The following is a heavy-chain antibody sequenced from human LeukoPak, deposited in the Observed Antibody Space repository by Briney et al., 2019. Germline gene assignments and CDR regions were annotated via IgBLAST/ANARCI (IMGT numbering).Heavy chain of an antibody. CDR2: IYSGGST. Sequence: PGGSLRLSCAVSGFIVSSNYMSWVRQAPGKGLEWVSVIYSGGSTYYADSVKGRFIISRDNSKNTLYLQMNSLRAEDTAVYYCARDGIAVAGTLFDIWGQGTMVTVSS. CDR1: GFIVSSNY. D-gene: IGHD6-19*01. V-gene: IGHV3-53*05. J-gene: IGHJ3*02. CDR3: ARDGIAVAGTLFDI.